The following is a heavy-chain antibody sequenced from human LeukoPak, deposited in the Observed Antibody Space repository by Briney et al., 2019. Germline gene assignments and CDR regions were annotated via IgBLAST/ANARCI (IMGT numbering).Heavy chain of an antibody. J-gene: IGHJ4*02. CDR3: ARDSEGGYDYDPFFDY. CDR2: IKQDGSEK. D-gene: IGHD5-12*01. CDR1: GFTFSSYW. V-gene: IGHV3-7*01. Sequence: PGGSLRLSCAASGFTFSSYWMSWVRQAPGKGLEWVANIKQDGSEKYYVDSVKGRFTISRDNAKNSLYLQMNSLGAEDTAVYYCARDSEGGYDYDPFFDYWGQGTLVTVSS.